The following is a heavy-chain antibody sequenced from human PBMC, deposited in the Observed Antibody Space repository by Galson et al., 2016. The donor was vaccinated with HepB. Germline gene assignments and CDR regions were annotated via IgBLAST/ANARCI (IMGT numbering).Heavy chain of an antibody. Sequence: SLRLSCAASGFTVSNNYMSWVRQAPGKGLEWVSLIYSVGRTEYADSVEGRFAISRDTSKNILYLQMNSLRVEDTAVYYCAVKTDLAPTAPWGQGTLVTVSS. CDR1: GFTVSNNY. D-gene: IGHD6-13*01. CDR2: IYSVGRT. J-gene: IGHJ5*02. CDR3: AVKTDLAPTAP. V-gene: IGHV3-66*01.